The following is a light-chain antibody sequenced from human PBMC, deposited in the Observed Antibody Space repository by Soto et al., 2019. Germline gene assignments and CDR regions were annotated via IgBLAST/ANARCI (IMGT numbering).Light chain of an antibody. V-gene: IGKV1-27*01. CDR1: QGISNY. J-gene: IGKJ5*01. Sequence: DIQMTQSPSSLSESVGDRDTITCRASQGISNYLAWYQQKPGKVPKLLIYAASTLQSGVPSRFSGSGSGTDFTLTISSLQPEDVAPYYCQKYNSAPRTFGQGTRLEIK. CDR3: QKYNSAPRT. CDR2: AAS.